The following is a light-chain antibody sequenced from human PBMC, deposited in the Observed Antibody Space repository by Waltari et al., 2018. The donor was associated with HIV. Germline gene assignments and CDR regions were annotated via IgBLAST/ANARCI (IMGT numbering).Light chain of an antibody. CDR3: QQREAWPPT. Sequence: EIVLKQSPATLSLSPGEGATLSCKASQNVQNFFARYQLKPGQVPRLLVYDGSRRATGVPARFSGSGFGTNFTLTISGLESEDVAIYYCQQREAWPPTFGGGTKVEIK. CDR2: DGS. CDR1: QNVQNF. J-gene: IGKJ4*01. V-gene: IGKV3-11*01.